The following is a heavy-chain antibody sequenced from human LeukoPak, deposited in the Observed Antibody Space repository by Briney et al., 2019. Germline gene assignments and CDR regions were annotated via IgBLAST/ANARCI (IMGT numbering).Heavy chain of an antibody. CDR1: GFTVSSNY. CDR2: IYSGGST. J-gene: IGHJ4*02. D-gene: IGHD6-19*01. CDR3: ARVRAYSSGWNFDY. V-gene: IGHV3-53*01. Sequence: PGGSLRLSCAASGFTVSSNYMSWVRQAPGKGLEWVSVIYSGGSTYYADSVKGRFTISRDNSKNTLYLQMNSLRAEGTAVYYCARVRAYSSGWNFDYWGQGTLVTVSS.